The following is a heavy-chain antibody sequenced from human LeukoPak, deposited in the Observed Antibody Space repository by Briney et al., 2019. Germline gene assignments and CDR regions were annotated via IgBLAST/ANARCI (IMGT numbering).Heavy chain of an antibody. D-gene: IGHD6-13*01. CDR1: GFTFSSYS. CDR3: ARDQGIAAFDP. V-gene: IGHV3-21*01. J-gene: IGHJ5*02. CDR2: ISSSSSYI. Sequence: GRSLRLSCAASGFTFSSYSMNWVRQAPGKGLEWVSSISSSSSYIYYADSVKGRFTISRDNAKNSLYLQMNSLRAEDTAVYYCARDQGIAAFDPWGQGTLVTVSS.